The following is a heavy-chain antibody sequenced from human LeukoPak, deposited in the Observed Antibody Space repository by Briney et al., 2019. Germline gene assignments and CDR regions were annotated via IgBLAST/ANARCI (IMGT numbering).Heavy chain of an antibody. CDR1: GFTFSRYS. D-gene: IGHD3-22*01. Sequence: GGSLRLSCAASGFTFSRYSMNWVRQTPGRGLEWVSSISSSSNYIYYTDSVKGRFTISRDDAKDSLYLQMNSLRAEDTAVYYCVGDYYDSSGYCPLDYWGQGTLVTVSS. J-gene: IGHJ4*02. CDR2: ISSSSNYI. CDR3: VGDYYDSSGYCPLDY. V-gene: IGHV3-21*01.